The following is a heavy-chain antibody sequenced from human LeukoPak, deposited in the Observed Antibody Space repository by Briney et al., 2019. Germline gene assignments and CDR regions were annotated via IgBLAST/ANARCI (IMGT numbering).Heavy chain of an antibody. J-gene: IGHJ6*03. Sequence: GGSLRLSCAASGFNFSNYGMTWVRQAPGKGLEWVSSISNSRSYIYYVDSVKGRVTISRDNAKNSLYLQMNSLRAEDTAVYYCAREVSYGVHYYYYMDVWGKGTTVTVSS. CDR3: AREVSYGVHYYYYMDV. D-gene: IGHD5-18*01. CDR2: ISNSRSYI. CDR1: GFNFSNYG. V-gene: IGHV3-21*01.